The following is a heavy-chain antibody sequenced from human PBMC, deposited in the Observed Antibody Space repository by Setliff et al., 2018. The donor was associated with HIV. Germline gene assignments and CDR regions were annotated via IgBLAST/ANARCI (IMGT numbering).Heavy chain of an antibody. CDR2: IYYSGST. Sequence: ASETLSLTCTVSGYSISSGYFWGWIRQPPGKGLEWIGYIYYSGSTKHNPSLKSRVTISLDTSKNQFSLKLTSVTAADTAVYYCARYSPRGYTLTGPYWGQGTLVTVSS. CDR3: ARYSPRGYTLTGPY. D-gene: IGHD6-25*01. V-gene: IGHV4-61*01. CDR1: GYSISSGYF. J-gene: IGHJ4*02.